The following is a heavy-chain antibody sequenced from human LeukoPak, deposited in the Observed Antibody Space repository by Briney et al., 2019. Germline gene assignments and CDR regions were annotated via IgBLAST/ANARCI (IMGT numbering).Heavy chain of an antibody. CDR3: ARERAAAGTFGY. J-gene: IGHJ4*02. V-gene: IGHV1-69*06. D-gene: IGHD6-13*01. Sequence: GASVKVSCKASGGTFSSYAFSWVRQAPGQGLEWMGGIIPIFGTANYAQKFQGRVTITADKSTSTAYMELSSLRSEDTAVYYCARERAAAGTFGYWGQGTLVTVSS. CDR2: IIPIFGTA. CDR1: GGTFSSYA.